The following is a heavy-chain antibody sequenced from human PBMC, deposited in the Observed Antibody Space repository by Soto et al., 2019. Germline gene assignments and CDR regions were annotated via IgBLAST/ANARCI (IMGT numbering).Heavy chain of an antibody. Sequence: ASVKVSCKASGYTFTSYGISWVRQAPGQGLEWMGWISAYNGNTNYAQKLQGRVTMTEDTSTDTAYMELSSLRSEDTAVYYCATGITPPYYYGSGSYYPLAYWGQGTLVTVSS. J-gene: IGHJ4*02. CDR2: ISAYNGNT. CDR1: GYTFTSYG. D-gene: IGHD3-10*01. V-gene: IGHV1-18*01. CDR3: ATGITPPYYYGSGSYYPLAY.